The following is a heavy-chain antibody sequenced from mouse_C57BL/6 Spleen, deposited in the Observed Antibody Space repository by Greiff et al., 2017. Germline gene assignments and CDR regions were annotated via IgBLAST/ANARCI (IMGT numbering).Heavy chain of an antibody. D-gene: IGHD2-5*01. CDR1: GYTFTSYW. Sequence: VQLQQPGAELVKPGASVKVSCKASGYTFTSYWMHWVKQRPGQGLEWIGRIHPSDSDTNYNQKCKGKATLAVDKSSGAAYMQLSSLTSEDSAVYYCARWPSNYGGEYYWGQGTTLTVSS. J-gene: IGHJ2*01. CDR3: ARWPSNYGGEYY. CDR2: IHPSDSDT. V-gene: IGHV1-74*01.